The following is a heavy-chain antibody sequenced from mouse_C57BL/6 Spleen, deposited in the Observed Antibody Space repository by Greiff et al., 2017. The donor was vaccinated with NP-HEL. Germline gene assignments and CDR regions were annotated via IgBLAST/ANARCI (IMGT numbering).Heavy chain of an antibody. CDR2: INPYNGGT. J-gene: IGHJ2*01. D-gene: IGHD2-14*01. Sequence: VQLLQSGPVLVKPGASVKMSCTASGYTFTDYYMNWVKQSHGKSLEWIGDINPYNGGTSYDQKFKGKATLTVDKSSSTDYMELNSLTSENSSVYCCARDYRNYIDYWGQGTTLTVSS. CDR1: GYTFTDYY. V-gene: IGHV1-19*01. CDR3: ARDYRNYIDY.